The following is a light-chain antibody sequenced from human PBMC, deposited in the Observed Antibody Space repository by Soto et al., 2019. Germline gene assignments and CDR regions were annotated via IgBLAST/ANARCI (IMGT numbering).Light chain of an antibody. CDR2: GTY. CDR1: QRVSSD. V-gene: IGKV3-15*01. CDR3: QQFQNWPWT. J-gene: IGKJ1*01. Sequence: EIVMTPSPATLSVSPVDRATLSCRASQRVSSDLAWYQQRPGQTPRLLIFGTYTRAPGIPSRFSGSGSGTEFTLTISSLQSEDFAVYYCQQFQNWPWTFGQGTKVDIK.